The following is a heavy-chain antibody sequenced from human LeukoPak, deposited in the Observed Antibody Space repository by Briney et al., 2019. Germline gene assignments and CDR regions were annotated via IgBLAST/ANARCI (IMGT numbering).Heavy chain of an antibody. V-gene: IGHV3-43*01. Sequence: GGSLRLSCTASGFTFHDYTIHWVRQAPGKGLEWVSLTSWDGGTTYYADSVKRRFTVSRDDSKNSLYLQMNSLRPDDTALYYCAKGLVARGSHYMDVWGKGTTVTVSS. J-gene: IGHJ6*03. D-gene: IGHD3-10*01. CDR1: GFTFHDYT. CDR3: AKGLVARGSHYMDV. CDR2: TSWDGGTT.